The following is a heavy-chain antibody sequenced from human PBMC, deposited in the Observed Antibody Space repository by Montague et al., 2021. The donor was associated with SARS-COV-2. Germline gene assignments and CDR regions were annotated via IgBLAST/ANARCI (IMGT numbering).Heavy chain of an antibody. D-gene: IGHD6-19*01. V-gene: IGHV4-4*07. J-gene: IGHJ6*02. Sequence: SETLSLTCTVSGGSISNYYWTWIRQPAGKGLEWIGRLYTSGSTTYNPSLKSRVNMSVDTSKNQFSLNVTSVTAADTAIYYCARESGYSSGWRDYYGMDVWGQGTTVTVS. CDR3: ARESGYSSGWRDYYGMDV. CDR1: GGSISNYY. CDR2: LYTSGST.